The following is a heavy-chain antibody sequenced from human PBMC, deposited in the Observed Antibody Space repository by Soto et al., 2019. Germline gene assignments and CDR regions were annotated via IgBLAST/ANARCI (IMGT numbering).Heavy chain of an antibody. J-gene: IGHJ4*02. CDR2: IYYSGST. CDR1: GGSISSSSYY. Sequence: QLQLQESGPGLVKPSETLSLTCTVSGGSISSSSYYWGWIRQPPGKGLEWIGSIYYSGSTYYNPSLKSRVTISVDTSKNQFSLKLSSVTAADTAVYYCARRQHGYYFDYWGQGTLVTVSS. V-gene: IGHV4-39*01. D-gene: IGHD1-1*01. CDR3: ARRQHGYYFDY.